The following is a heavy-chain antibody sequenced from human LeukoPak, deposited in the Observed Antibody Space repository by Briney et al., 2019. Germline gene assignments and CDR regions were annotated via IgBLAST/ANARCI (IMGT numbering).Heavy chain of an antibody. CDR3: ARDGNLWFGEGYFDY. CDR2: IYYSGST. D-gene: IGHD3-10*01. CDR1: GGSISSYY. Sequence: SETLSLTCTVSGGSISSYYWSWIRQPPGKGLEWIGYIYYSGSTNYNPSLKSRVTISVDTSKNQFSLKLSSVTAADTAVYYCARDGNLWFGEGYFDYWGQGTLDTVSS. V-gene: IGHV4-59*01. J-gene: IGHJ4*02.